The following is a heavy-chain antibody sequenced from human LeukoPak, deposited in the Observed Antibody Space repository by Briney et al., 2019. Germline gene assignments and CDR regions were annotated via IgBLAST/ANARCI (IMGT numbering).Heavy chain of an antibody. Sequence: SETLSLTCTVSGDSVTNNNFYWAWIRQPPGMGLEWIGTIYSSGSAYYNPSLKSRLTISIDTSKNQFSLKLSSVTAADTAVYYCARAGGTYYYDSSALPAFDIWGQGTMVTVSS. CDR1: GDSVTNNNFY. J-gene: IGHJ3*02. CDR3: ARAGGTYYYDSSALPAFDI. D-gene: IGHD3-22*01. V-gene: IGHV4-39*07. CDR2: IYSSGSA.